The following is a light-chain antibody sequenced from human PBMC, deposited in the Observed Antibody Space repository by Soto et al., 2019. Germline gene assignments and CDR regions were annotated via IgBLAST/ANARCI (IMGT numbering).Light chain of an antibody. CDR3: QSADSSGTYV. J-gene: IGLJ1*01. CDR2: KDS. Sequence: SYELTQPPSVSVSPGQTARITCSGDALPKQFAYWYQQKPGQAPGLLIYKDSERPSGMTERFSGSRSGTTVTLTISGVQAEGEAAYYCQSADSSGTYVFGTGTQLTVL. V-gene: IGLV3-25*03. CDR1: ALPKQF.